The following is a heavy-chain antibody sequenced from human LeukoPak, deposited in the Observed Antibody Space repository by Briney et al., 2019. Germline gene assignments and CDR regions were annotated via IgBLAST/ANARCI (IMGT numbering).Heavy chain of an antibody. V-gene: IGHV3-11*04. J-gene: IGHJ4*02. CDR2: ISNSGITI. CDR1: GFTFSDYY. D-gene: IGHD6-6*01. CDR3: ARGEGSSSD. Sequence: GGSLRLSCAASGFTFSDYYMNWIRQAPGKGLEWVSYISNSGITISYADSVKGRFTISRDNARNSLYLQMNSLRAEDTAVYYCARGEGSSSDWGQGTLVTVSS.